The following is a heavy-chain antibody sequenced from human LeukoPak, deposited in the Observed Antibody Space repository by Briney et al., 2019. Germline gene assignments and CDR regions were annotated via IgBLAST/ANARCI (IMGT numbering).Heavy chain of an antibody. CDR1: GYTFTAYY. CDR3: ASQVECSSTSCYEVGDY. Sequence: ASVKVSCKASGYTFTAYYMHWVRQAPGQGLEWMGWINPNSGGTNYAQKFQGRVTMTRDTSISTAYMELSRLRSDDTAVYYCASQVECSSTSCYEVGDYWGQGTLVTVSS. CDR2: INPNSGGT. V-gene: IGHV1-2*02. J-gene: IGHJ4*02. D-gene: IGHD2-2*01.